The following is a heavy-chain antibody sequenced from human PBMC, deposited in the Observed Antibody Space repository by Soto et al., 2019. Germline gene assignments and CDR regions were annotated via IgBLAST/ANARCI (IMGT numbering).Heavy chain of an antibody. V-gene: IGHV4-39*01. CDR3: VSPLSGFPSWFDH. Sequence: SETLSLTCTVSGGSISSSSYYWGWIRQPPGKGLEWIGNIYYSGRTYYNPSLKSRVTISIDTSRNQFSLNLSSVTAADTAVYYCVSPLSGFPSWFDHWGQATLVTVS. CDR1: GGSISSSSYY. CDR2: IYYSGRT. D-gene: IGHD3-10*01. J-gene: IGHJ5*02.